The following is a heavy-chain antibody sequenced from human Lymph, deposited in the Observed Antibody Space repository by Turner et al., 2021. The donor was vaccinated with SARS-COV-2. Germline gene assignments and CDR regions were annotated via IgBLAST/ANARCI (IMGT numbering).Heavy chain of an antibody. V-gene: IGHV3-30*04. J-gene: IGHJ6*02. CDR3: ARYGSGGYFYYGLDV. Sequence: QVQLVESGGGVVQPGRSVRHYCAGSGFTFSTYAIHWVRQAAGKGLEWVAVISYDGSNKYYAYSVKGRFTISRDNSKNTLYLQMNSLRAEDTAVYYCARYGSGGYFYYGLDVWGQGTTVTVSS. CDR2: ISYDGSNK. D-gene: IGHD3-10*01. CDR1: GFTFSTYA.